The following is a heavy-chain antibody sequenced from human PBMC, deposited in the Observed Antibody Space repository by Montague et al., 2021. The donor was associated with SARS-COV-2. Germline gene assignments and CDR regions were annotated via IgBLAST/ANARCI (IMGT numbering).Heavy chain of an antibody. CDR3: ARHSGRDTIFGVVIIPDAFDX. V-gene: IGHV4-39*01. D-gene: IGHD3-3*01. CDR2: IYYSGST. CDR1: GSSISSSSYY. J-gene: IGHJ3*02. Sequence: SETLSLTCTVSGSSISSSSYYWGWIRQPPGKGPEWIGSIYYSGSTYYNPSLKSRVTISVDTSKNQFSLKLSSVTAADTAVYYCARHSGRDTIFGVVIIPDAFDXWGQGTMVTVSS.